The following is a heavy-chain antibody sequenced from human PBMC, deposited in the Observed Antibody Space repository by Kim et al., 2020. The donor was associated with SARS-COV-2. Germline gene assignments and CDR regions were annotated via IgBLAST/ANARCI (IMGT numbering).Heavy chain of an antibody. D-gene: IGHD3-10*01. Sequence: SETLSLTCAVYGGSFSGYYWSWIRQPPGKGLEWIGEINHSGSTNYNPSLKSRVTISVDTSKNQFSLKLSSVTAADTAVYYCARGRYYYGSGSYLGTPVNNWFDPWGQGTLVTVSS. CDR3: ARGRYYYGSGSYLGTPVNNWFDP. CDR1: GGSFSGYY. CDR2: INHSGST. V-gene: IGHV4-34*01. J-gene: IGHJ5*02.